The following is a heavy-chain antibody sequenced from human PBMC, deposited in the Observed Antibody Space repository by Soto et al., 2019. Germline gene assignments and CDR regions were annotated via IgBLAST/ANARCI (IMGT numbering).Heavy chain of an antibody. D-gene: IGHD3-10*01. CDR1: GDTFTNFG. CDR3: ARVLRGVVNWFDP. CDR2: IATYNSNK. Sequence: HLVQSGPEVNKPGDSVTVSCKTSGDTFTNFGLSWVRQAPGQGLDWMGWIATYNSNKNYAQKFHVRLTLTTAKSTSTVYMELKSLEYDDTAVYYCARVLRGVVNWFDPWGQGTLVTVSS. J-gene: IGHJ5*02. V-gene: IGHV1-18*01.